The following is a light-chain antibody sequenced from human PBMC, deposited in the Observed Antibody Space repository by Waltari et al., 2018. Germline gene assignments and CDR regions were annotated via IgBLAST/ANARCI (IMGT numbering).Light chain of an antibody. J-gene: IGLJ1*01. Sequence: SSELTQDPAVSVALGQTVRTTCQRDSLRINFASWYQLKPGQAPLLVIYGQNNRPSGIPDRFSGSSSGDTASLSITGAQAEDEADYYCNSRDSSGNQYVFGTGTKVTVL. CDR3: NSRDSSGNQYV. CDR2: GQN. CDR1: SLRINF. V-gene: IGLV3-19*01.